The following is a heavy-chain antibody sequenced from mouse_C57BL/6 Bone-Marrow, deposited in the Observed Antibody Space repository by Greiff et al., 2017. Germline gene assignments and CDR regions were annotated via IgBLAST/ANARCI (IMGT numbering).Heavy chain of an antibody. J-gene: IGHJ1*03. V-gene: IGHV1-7*01. CDR3: ARSYYSNYVYWYFDV. CDR2: INPSSGYT. D-gene: IGHD2-5*01. Sequence: LVESGAELAKPGASVKLSCKASGYTFTSYWMHWVKQRPGQGLEWIGYINPSSGYTKYNQKFKDKDTLTADKSSSTAYMQLSSLTYEDSAVYYCARSYYSNYVYWYFDVWGTGTTVTVSS. CDR1: GYTFTSYW.